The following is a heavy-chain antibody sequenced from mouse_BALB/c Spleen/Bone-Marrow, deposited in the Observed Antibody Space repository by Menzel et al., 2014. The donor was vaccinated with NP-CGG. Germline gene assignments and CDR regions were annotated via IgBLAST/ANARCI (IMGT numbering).Heavy chain of an antibody. J-gene: IGHJ4*01. V-gene: IGHV5-6-5*01. D-gene: IGHD1-1*01. Sequence: EVKLQESGGGLVKPGGSLKLSCAASGFTFSGYAMSWVRQTPEKRLEWVASISSGGTTYYPDSVKGRFTISRDNARNILCLQMSSLRSEDTAMYYCAGITTVDYWGQGTSVTVSS. CDR1: GFTFSGYA. CDR3: AGITTVDY. CDR2: ISSGGTT.